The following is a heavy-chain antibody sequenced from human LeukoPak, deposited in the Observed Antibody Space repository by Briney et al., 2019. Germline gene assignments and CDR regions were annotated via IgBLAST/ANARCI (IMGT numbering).Heavy chain of an antibody. CDR2: VYGGDTT. J-gene: IGHJ4*02. Sequence: PGGSLRLSCAASGFTVSSNYMSWVRQAPGKGLEWVSVVYGGDTTYYADSVKGRFTISRDNSKNTLYLQMNSLKAEDAALYYCAKGNYGEKIDYWGPGTLVTVSS. V-gene: IGHV3-66*01. CDR3: AKGNYGEKIDY. D-gene: IGHD4-17*01. CDR1: GFTVSSNY.